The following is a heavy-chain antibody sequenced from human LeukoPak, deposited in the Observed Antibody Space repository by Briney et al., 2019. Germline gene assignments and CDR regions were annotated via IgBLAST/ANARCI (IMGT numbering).Heavy chain of an antibody. Sequence: GGSLRLSCAASGFTFSSYAMHWVRQAPGKGLEWVAVISYDGSNKYYADSVKGRFTISRDNSKNTLYLQMNSLRAEDTAVYYGARDDSSGPFDYWGQGTLVTVSS. CDR2: ISYDGSNK. D-gene: IGHD3-22*01. J-gene: IGHJ4*02. CDR1: GFTFSSYA. V-gene: IGHV3-30-3*01. CDR3: ARDDSSGPFDY.